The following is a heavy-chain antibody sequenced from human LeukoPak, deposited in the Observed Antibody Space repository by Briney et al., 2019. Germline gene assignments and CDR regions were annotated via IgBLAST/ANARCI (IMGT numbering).Heavy chain of an antibody. CDR1: GGTFSSYA. D-gene: IGHD3-22*01. Sequence: ASVKVSCKASGGTFSSYAISWVRQAPGQGLEWMGWISAYNGNTNYAQKLQGRVTMTTDTSTSTAYMELRSLRSDDTAVYYCTRDQYYYDSSGQYWGQGTLVTVSS. CDR3: TRDQYYYDSSGQY. V-gene: IGHV1-18*01. J-gene: IGHJ4*02. CDR2: ISAYNGNT.